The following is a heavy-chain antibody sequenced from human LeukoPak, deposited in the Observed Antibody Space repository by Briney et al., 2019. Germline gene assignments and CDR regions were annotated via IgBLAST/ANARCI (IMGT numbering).Heavy chain of an antibody. J-gene: IGHJ5*02. CDR3: AREGGDPRWLDP. CDR2: INTSGST. CDR1: GGSISSYY. Sequence: SETLSLTCTVSGGSISSYYWTWIRQSAGKGLEWIGRINTSGSTNYNPSLRSRVTMSVNTSKNQFSLNLTSVTAADTAVYTCAREGGDPRWLDPWGQGTLVTVSS. D-gene: IGHD6-25*01. V-gene: IGHV4-4*07.